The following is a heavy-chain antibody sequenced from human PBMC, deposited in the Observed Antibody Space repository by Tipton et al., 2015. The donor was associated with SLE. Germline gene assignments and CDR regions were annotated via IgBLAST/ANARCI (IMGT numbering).Heavy chain of an antibody. CDR2: VYQSGST. CDR3: ARVSDSTLVVPFDS. J-gene: IGHJ4*02. V-gene: IGHV4-4*02. Sequence: SLRLSCAVSGGYVSSNNWWTWVRQPPEKGLEWIGKVYQSGSTHYNPSLKSRVTISLDKSNNQFSLRRNSMTAADTAVYYCARVSDSTLVVPFDSWGQGTLVSVSS. D-gene: IGHD6-6*01. CDR1: GGYVSSNNW.